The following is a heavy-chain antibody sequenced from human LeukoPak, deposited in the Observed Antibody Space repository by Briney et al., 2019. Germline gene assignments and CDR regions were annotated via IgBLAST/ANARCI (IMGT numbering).Heavy chain of an antibody. CDR2: IYTGGST. J-gene: IGHJ3*02. Sequence: GGSLRLSCTVSGFTVSSNYMNWVRQAPGQGLEWVSVIYTGGSTYYADSVKHRFNITRDNSKNTLYLQMNSLRAEDTAVYYCASDQRGCSGGSCYSRAFDIWGQGTMVTVSS. CDR1: GFTVSSNY. V-gene: IGHV3-53*01. CDR3: ASDQRGCSGGSCYSRAFDI. D-gene: IGHD2-15*01.